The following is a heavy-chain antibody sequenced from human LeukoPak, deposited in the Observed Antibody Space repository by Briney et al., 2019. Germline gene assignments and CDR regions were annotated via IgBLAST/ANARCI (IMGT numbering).Heavy chain of an antibody. CDR2: ISYDGSNK. V-gene: IGHV3-30*18. D-gene: IGHD2-15*01. CDR1: GFTFSSYG. J-gene: IGHJ3*02. Sequence: GGSLRLSCAASGFTFSSYGMHWVRQAPGKGLEWVAVISYDGSNKYYADSVKGRFTISRDNSKNTLYLQMNSLRAEDTVVYYCAKVQVAATTNDAFDIWGQGTMVTVSS. CDR3: AKVQVAATTNDAFDI.